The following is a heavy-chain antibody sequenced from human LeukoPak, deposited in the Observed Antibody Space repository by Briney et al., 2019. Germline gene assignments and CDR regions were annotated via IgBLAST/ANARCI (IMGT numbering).Heavy chain of an antibody. D-gene: IGHD1-14*01. Sequence: ASVKVSCKASGYTFTSYGIGWVRQAPGQGFEWMGWISAYNGNTNYAQKLQGRVTMTTDTSTSTAYMELRSLRSDDTAVYYCARSGITNRWVPSAAPSDYWGQGTLVTVSS. CDR1: GYTFTSYG. CDR2: ISAYNGNT. CDR3: ARSGITNRWVPSAAPSDY. J-gene: IGHJ4*02. V-gene: IGHV1-18*01.